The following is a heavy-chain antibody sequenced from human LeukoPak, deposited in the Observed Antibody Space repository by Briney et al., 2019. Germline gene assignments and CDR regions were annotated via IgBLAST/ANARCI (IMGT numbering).Heavy chain of an antibody. Sequence: SETLSLTCTVSGGSVNTYYWNWIRQPPGKGLEWIAYIYYSGRTNYNPSLQSRVTISVDTSKNQFSLKLSSVTAADTAVYYCALRYFDRDYWGQGTLVTVSS. V-gene: IGHV4-59*08. CDR1: GGSVNTYY. J-gene: IGHJ4*02. D-gene: IGHD3-9*01. CDR3: ALRYFDRDY. CDR2: IYYSGRT.